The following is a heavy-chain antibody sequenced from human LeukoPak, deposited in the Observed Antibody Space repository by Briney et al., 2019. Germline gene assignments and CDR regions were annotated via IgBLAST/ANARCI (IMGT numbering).Heavy chain of an antibody. J-gene: IGHJ4*02. V-gene: IGHV3-48*04. CDR3: TTALVDFWSGYKYYSDY. D-gene: IGHD3-3*01. CDR1: GFTYSSYS. CDR2: ISSSSSSI. Sequence: GGSLRLSCAASGFTYSSYSMNWVRQAPGKGLEWVSYISSSSSSIHYADSVKGRFTISRDNAKNSLYLQMSSLRAEDTAVYYCTTALVDFWSGYKYYSDYWGQGTLVTVSS.